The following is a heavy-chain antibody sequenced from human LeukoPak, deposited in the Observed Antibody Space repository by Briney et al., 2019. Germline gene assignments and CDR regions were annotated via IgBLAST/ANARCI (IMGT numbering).Heavy chain of an antibody. CDR2: IYYSGST. J-gene: IGHJ4*02. Sequence: SETLSLTCTVSGGSISSYYWSWTRQPPGKGLEWIGYIYYSGSTNYNPSLKSRVTISVDTSKNQFSLKMSSVTAADTAVYYCARELYGEGIDYWGQGTLVTVSS. CDR1: GGSISSYY. V-gene: IGHV4-59*01. D-gene: IGHD3-10*02. CDR3: ARELYGEGIDY.